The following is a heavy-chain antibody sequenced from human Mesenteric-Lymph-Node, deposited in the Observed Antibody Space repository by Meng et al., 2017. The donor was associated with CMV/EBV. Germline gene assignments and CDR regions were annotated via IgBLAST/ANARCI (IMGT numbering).Heavy chain of an antibody. D-gene: IGHD3-9*01. V-gene: IGHV4-34*01. CDR3: ARGSSYDILTGYFDY. J-gene: IGHJ4*02. CDR1: CGSFSGYY. Sequence: VQLHKWGSGLLKPSEYLSVTCAVLCGSFSGYYWNWIRQCPEKGLEWIGEINHSGSSTYNPSFTSRIIISVDTSTNQISLNMSSVTAADTAVYYCARGSSYDILTGYFDYWGQGALVTVSS. CDR2: INHSGSS.